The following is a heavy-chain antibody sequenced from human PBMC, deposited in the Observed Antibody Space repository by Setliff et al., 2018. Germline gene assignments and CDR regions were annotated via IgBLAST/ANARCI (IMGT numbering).Heavy chain of an antibody. CDR2: IDWDDDK. V-gene: IGHV2-70*11. CDR1: GFSLSTSGMC. Sequence: SGPTLVNPTQTLTLTCTLSGFSLSTSGMCVSWIRQPPGKALEWLARIDWDDDKYYSTSLKTRLTISKDTSKNQVVLTMTNMEPVDTATYYCARCITIFGVVIPNAFDYWGQGTLVTVSS. D-gene: IGHD3-3*01. J-gene: IGHJ4*02. CDR3: ARCITIFGVVIPNAFDY.